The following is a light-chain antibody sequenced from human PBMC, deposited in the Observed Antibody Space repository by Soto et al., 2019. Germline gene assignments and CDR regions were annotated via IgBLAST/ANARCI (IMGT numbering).Light chain of an antibody. CDR1: SSDIGGFGL. J-gene: IGLJ1*01. V-gene: IGLV2-23*01. Sequence: QSALAQPASVSAARGQSITISCTGSSSDIGGFGLVSWYRHHPGEAPELIIFEGSKRPSGVSSRFSGSKSGNTASLTISGLQAGDGADYYCCAYAGGDHLFVFGAGTNVTVL. CDR3: CAYAGGDHLFV. CDR2: EGS.